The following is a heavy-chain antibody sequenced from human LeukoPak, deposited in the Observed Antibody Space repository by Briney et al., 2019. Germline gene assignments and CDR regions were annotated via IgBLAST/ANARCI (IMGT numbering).Heavy chain of an antibody. D-gene: IGHD3-9*01. Sequence: PGGSLRLSCAASGFTFSSYSMNWVRQAPGKGLEWVSYISSSSSYIYYADSVKGRFTISRDNAKNSLYLQMNSLRAEDTAVYYCARGPSPYYDILTGFFDYWGQGTLVTVSS. CDR2: ISSSSSYI. CDR3: ARGPSPYYDILTGFFDY. J-gene: IGHJ4*02. V-gene: IGHV3-21*01. CDR1: GFTFSSYS.